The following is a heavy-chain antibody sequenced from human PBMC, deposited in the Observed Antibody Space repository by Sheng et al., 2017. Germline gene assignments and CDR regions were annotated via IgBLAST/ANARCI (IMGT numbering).Heavy chain of an antibody. Sequence: QVQLVQSGAEVKKPGASVKVSCKASGYTFTGYYMHWVRQAPGQGLEWMGWINPNSGGTNYAQKFQGRVTMTRDTSISTAYMELSRLRSDDTAVYYCARVCGKRYCSSTSCYCFDYWGQGTLVTV. CDR3: ARVCGKRYCSSTSCYCFDY. V-gene: IGHV1-2*02. D-gene: IGHD2-2*01. J-gene: IGHJ4*02. CDR1: GYTFTGYY. CDR2: INPNSGGT.